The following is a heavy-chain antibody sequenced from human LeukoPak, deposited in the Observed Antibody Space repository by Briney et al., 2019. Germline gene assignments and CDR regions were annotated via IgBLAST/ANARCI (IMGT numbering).Heavy chain of an antibody. CDR2: INTSGST. D-gene: IGHD2-15*01. CDR1: SGSISNYY. Sequence: SETLSLTCSASSGSISNYYWTWIRQPAGKGLEWIGRINTSGSTNYNPSLKSRVTMSVDTSKNQFSLKLRSVTAADTAVYYCAREGGGRPLDVWGQGTTVTVSS. V-gene: IGHV4-4*07. J-gene: IGHJ6*02. CDR3: AREGGGRPLDV.